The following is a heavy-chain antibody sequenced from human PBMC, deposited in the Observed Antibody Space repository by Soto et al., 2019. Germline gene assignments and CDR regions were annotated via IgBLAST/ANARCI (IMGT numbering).Heavy chain of an antibody. V-gene: IGHV4-39*01. Sequence: SETLSINCTLSGGSVSSSDYSWWWFRQPPGKGLEWIGSIYYSGSTYYNTSLKSRGTISVDTSKNQFSLKLSSVTAADTAVYYCAKNPGYYYDSTGYHFDNWGQGTLVTVS. CDR3: AKNPGYYYDSTGYHFDN. J-gene: IGHJ4*02. CDR1: GGSVSSSDYS. D-gene: IGHD3-22*01. CDR2: IYYSGST.